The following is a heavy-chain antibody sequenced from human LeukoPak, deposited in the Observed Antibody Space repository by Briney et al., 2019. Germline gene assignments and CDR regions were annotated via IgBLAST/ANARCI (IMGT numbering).Heavy chain of an antibody. CDR1: GFTFSSYA. Sequence: GGSLRLSCAASGFTFSSYAMHWVRQAPGKGLEWMAVISYDGSNKYYADSVKGRFTISRDNSKNTLYLQMNSLRAEDTAVYYCTRRTSVLPFDYWGQGTLVTVSS. J-gene: IGHJ4*02. CDR3: TRRTSVLPFDY. D-gene: IGHD2-8*01. CDR2: ISYDGSNK. V-gene: IGHV3-30-3*01.